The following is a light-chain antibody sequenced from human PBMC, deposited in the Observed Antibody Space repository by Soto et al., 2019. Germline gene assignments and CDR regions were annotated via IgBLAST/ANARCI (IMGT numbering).Light chain of an antibody. CDR2: AAP. CDR1: QSISRD. V-gene: IGKV1-9*01. CDR3: QQLKSYPLT. Sequence: DIQMTQSPFSLSASVGDRVTITCRASQSISRDLNWYQQKPGKAPNLLIYAAPTLQSGAPSRFSGSGSGTEFALTISSLQPEDSATYYCQQLKSYPLTFGGGTKVDIK. J-gene: IGKJ4*01.